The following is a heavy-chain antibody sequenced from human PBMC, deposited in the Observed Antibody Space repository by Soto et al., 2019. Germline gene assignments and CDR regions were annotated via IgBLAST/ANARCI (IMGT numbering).Heavy chain of an antibody. CDR3: ARDGVPTYYYDNSGYYKNWFDP. J-gene: IGHJ5*02. CDR2: IYYSGST. Sequence: SETLSLTCPVSGCSISSGGYYWNWIRQHPGKGLEWIGYIYYSGSTYYNPSLKSRVTISVDTSKNQFSLKLSSVTAADTAVYYCARDGVPTYYYDNSGYYKNWFDPWGQGTLVTVSS. V-gene: IGHV4-31*03. D-gene: IGHD3-22*01. CDR1: GCSISSGGYY.